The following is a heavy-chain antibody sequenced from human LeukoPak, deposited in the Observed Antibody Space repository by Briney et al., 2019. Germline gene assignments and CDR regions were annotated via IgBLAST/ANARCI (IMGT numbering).Heavy chain of an antibody. CDR1: GFSFSTYT. J-gene: IGHJ4*02. CDR3: VRNEWGDY. V-gene: IGHV3-48*02. D-gene: IGHD1-26*01. Sequence: TGGSLRLSCAASGFSFSTYTMNWARQAPGKGLEWLSYITSSSSTIYYADSVEGRFTGSRDNAKNSLYLQMNSLRDEDTAVYYCVRNEWGDYWGQGTAVTVSS. CDR2: ITSSSSTI.